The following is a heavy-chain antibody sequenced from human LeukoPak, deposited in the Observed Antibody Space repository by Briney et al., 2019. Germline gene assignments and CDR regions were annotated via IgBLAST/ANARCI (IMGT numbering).Heavy chain of an antibody. V-gene: IGHV4-38-2*01. CDR3: ARLLYCSSTSCYKGYFDY. J-gene: IGHJ4*02. Sequence: SETLSLTCAVSGYSISSGYYWGWIRQPPGKGLEWIGSIYHSGSTYYNPSLKSRVTISVDTSKNQFSLKLSSVTAADTAVYYCARLLYCSSTSCYKGYFDYWGQGTLVTVSS. CDR1: GYSISSGYY. CDR2: IYHSGST. D-gene: IGHD2-2*02.